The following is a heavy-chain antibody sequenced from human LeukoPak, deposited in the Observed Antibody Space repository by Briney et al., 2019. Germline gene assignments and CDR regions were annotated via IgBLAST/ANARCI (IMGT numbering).Heavy chain of an antibody. CDR3: AREGLGMVTTGYYYYGMDV. CDR2: ISAYNGNT. Sequence: ASVKVSCKASGYTFTSYGISWVRQAPGQGLEWMGWISAYNGNTNYAQKLQGRVTITTDTSTSTAYMELRSLRSDDTAVYYCAREGLGMVTTGYYYYGMDVWGQGTTVTVSS. CDR1: GYTFTSYG. J-gene: IGHJ6*02. D-gene: IGHD4-17*01. V-gene: IGHV1-18*01.